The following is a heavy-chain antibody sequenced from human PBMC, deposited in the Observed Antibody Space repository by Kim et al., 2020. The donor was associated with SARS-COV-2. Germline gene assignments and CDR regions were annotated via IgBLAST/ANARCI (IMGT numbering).Heavy chain of an antibody. CDR2: ISSSSTTI. D-gene: IGHD3-22*01. CDR1: GFTFRSYS. CDR3: ARQTGNYYDSSGYQEFDY. Sequence: GGSLRLSCAASGFTFRSYSMNWVRQAPGKGLEWVSYISSSSTTIYYADSVKGRFTISRDNAKNSLYLQMNSLRDEDTAVYYCARQTGNYYDSSGYQEFDYWGQGTLVTVSS. J-gene: IGHJ4*02. V-gene: IGHV3-48*02.